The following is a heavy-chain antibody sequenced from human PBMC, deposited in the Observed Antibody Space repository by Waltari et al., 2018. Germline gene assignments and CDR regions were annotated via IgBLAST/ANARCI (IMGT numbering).Heavy chain of an antibody. CDR2: ISYSGST. V-gene: IGHV4-30-4*08. CDR3: ARHRTGTAAVDY. D-gene: IGHD1-1*01. CDR1: GGSISSGDSF. J-gene: IGHJ4*02. Sequence: QVQLQESGPGLVKPSQTLSLTCTVSGGSISSGDSFWSWIRQPPGKGLEWVGYISYSGSTYYNPSLKSRVIRSLDTSKNQFSLMLSSVTAADTAVYYGARHRTGTAAVDYWGQGTLVTVSS.